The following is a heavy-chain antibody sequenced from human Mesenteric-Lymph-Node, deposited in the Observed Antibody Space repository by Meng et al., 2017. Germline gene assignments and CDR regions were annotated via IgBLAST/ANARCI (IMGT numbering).Heavy chain of an antibody. D-gene: IGHD6-19*01. CDR1: GGSISSSSYY. CDR3: ARGREQWLVFDY. Sequence: SETLSLTCTVSGGSISSSSYYWGWIRQPPGKGLEWIGSIYYSGSTYYNPSLKSRVTISVDTSKNQFSLKLSSVTAADTAVYYCARGREQWLVFDYWGQGTLVTVSS. V-gene: IGHV4-39*07. CDR2: IYYSGST. J-gene: IGHJ4*02.